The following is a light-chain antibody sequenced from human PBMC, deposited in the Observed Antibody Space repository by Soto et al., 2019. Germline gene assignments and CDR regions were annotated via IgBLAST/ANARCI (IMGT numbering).Light chain of an antibody. CDR1: SSDVGSYNR. CDR2: EVS. J-gene: IGLJ2*01. Sequence: QSALTQPPSVSGSPGQSVTISCTGTSSDVGSYNRVSWYQQPPGTAPKLMIYEVSNRPSGVRDRFSGSKSGNTASLTISGLQAEDEADYYCSSYSSSRTLVFGGGTQLTVL. CDR3: SSYSSSRTLV. V-gene: IGLV2-18*02.